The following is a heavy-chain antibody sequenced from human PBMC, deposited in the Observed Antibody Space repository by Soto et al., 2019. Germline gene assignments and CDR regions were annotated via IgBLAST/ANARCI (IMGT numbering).Heavy chain of an antibody. Sequence: GGSLRLSCGASGFTFSGYWMHWVRQAPGKGLVWVSRVNTDESRTSYADSVKGRFTISRDNAKNTLYLQMNGLRAEDTAVYYCARVLNGQWYFDYWGRGTQVTVSS. CDR2: VNTDESRT. CDR1: GFTFSGYW. J-gene: IGHJ4*02. V-gene: IGHV3-74*01. D-gene: IGHD6-19*01. CDR3: ARVLNGQWYFDY.